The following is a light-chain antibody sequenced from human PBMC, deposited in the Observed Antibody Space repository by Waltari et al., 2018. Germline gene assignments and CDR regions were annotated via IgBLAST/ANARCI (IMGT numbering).Light chain of an antibody. CDR1: HSISTW. V-gene: IGKV1-5*03. CDR3: QQFNTYPIP. Sequence: DIQMTQSPSTLSASVGDRVTITCRASHSISTWLAWYQQKTGKAPKLMSYEASSLENWVPARFSGSGSGTEFTITISSLQPDDFATYYCQQFNTYPIPFGRGTKVDIK. J-gene: IGKJ3*01. CDR2: EAS.